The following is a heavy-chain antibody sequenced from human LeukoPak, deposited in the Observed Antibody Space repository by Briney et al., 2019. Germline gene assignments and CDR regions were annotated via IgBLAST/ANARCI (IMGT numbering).Heavy chain of an antibody. J-gene: IGHJ3*02. CDR1: GGTFSSYA. Sequence: SVKVSCKASGGTFSSYAISWVRQAPGQGLEWMGGIIPIFGTANYAQKFQGRVTITADESTSTAYMELSSLRSEDTAVYYCARDNWGSTAFDIWGQGTMVTVSS. CDR3: ARDNWGSTAFDI. CDR2: IIPIFGTA. V-gene: IGHV1-69*13. D-gene: IGHD7-27*01.